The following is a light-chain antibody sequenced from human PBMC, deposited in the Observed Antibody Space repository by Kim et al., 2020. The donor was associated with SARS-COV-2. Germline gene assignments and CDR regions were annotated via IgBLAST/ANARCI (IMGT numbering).Light chain of an antibody. CDR1: GGYNY. CDR3: CSYAGSSL. Sequence: GGYNYVSWYQQHPGKAPKLMIYDVSKRPSGVPDRFSGSKSGNTASLTISGLQAEDEADYYCCSYAGSSLFGGGTQLTVL. V-gene: IGLV2-11*01. CDR2: DVS. J-gene: IGLJ3*02.